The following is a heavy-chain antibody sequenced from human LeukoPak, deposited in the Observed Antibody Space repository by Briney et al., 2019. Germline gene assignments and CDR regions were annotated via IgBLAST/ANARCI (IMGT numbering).Heavy chain of an antibody. CDR2: INHSGST. Sequence: SETLSLTCAVYGGSFSGYYWSWIRQPPGKGLEWIGEINHSGSTNYNPSLKSRVTISVDTSKNQFSLKLSSVTAADTAVYYCTYSGSYYPDYWGQGTLVTVSS. CDR3: TYSGSYYPDY. J-gene: IGHJ4*02. D-gene: IGHD1-26*01. V-gene: IGHV4-34*01. CDR1: GGSFSGYY.